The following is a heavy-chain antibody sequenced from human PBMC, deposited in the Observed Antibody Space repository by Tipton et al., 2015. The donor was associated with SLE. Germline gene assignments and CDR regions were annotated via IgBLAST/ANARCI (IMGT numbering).Heavy chain of an antibody. J-gene: IGHJ4*02. CDR1: GGSIGSRPYY. V-gene: IGHV4-61*01. D-gene: IGHD2-15*01. Sequence: TLSLTCFVSGGSIGSRPYYWSWIRQPPGKGLEWIGHISYSGSTHYNSSLKSRVTMSLGASKNQFSLTVSSVTAADTAVYHCARDAYCSGGSCYGFDSWGPGTLVAVSS. CDR2: ISYSGST. CDR3: ARDAYCSGGSCYGFDS.